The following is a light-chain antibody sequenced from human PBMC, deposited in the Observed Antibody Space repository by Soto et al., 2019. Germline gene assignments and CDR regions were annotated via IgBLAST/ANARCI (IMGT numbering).Light chain of an antibody. CDR2: RNN. CDR1: TSNIGNNY. J-gene: IGLJ3*02. CDR3: AAWDDSLNGVV. V-gene: IGLV1-47*01. Sequence: QSVLTQPPSASGTPGQRVTIPCSGRTSNIGNNYVCWFQQLPGTAPKLLIYRNNQRPSGVPDRFSGSKSGTSASLAISGLRSEDEADYYCAAWDDSLNGVVFGGGTKLTVL.